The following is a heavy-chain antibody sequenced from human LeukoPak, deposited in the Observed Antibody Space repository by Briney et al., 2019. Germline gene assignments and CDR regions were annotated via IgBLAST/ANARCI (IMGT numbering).Heavy chain of an antibody. CDR3: ARYSNYEGFDY. J-gene: IGHJ4*02. D-gene: IGHD4-11*01. V-gene: IGHV1-18*04. CDR1: GYTFTSYY. Sequence: ASVKVSCKASGYTFTSYYMHWVRQAPGQGLEWMGWISAYNGNTNYAQKLQGRVTMTTDTSTSTAYMELRSLRPDDTAVYYCARYSNYEGFDYWGQGTLVTVSS. CDR2: ISAYNGNT.